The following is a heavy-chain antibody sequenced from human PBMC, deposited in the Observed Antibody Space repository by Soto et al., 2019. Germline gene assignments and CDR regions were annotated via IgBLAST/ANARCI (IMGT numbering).Heavy chain of an antibody. CDR2: TYSGGAT. D-gene: IGHD3-10*01. V-gene: IGHV3-66*01. CDR1: GITVSTSY. CDR3: ATSLLWFGELRS. Sequence: EGQLVESGGGLVQPGGSLRLSWAASGITVSTSYMSWVRQAPGKGLVWVSRTYSGGATYYAGSVKGRFSISRDNFNNTVYLQVNSLRAEDTAMYYCATSLLWFGELRSWGQGTLVTVSS. J-gene: IGHJ5*02.